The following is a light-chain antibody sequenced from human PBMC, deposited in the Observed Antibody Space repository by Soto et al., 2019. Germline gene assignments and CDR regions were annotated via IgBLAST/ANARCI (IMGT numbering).Light chain of an antibody. CDR3: QQYDSYPWT. V-gene: IGKV1-5*03. J-gene: IGKJ1*01. CDR1: QSISSW. CDR2: KAS. Sequence: DIQMTQSPSTLSASVGDRVTITCWASQSISSWLAWYQHKPGKAPNLLIYKASSLESGVPSRFSGSGSGTEFTLTISSLQPDDFATYYCQQYDSYPWTFGQGTKVEIK.